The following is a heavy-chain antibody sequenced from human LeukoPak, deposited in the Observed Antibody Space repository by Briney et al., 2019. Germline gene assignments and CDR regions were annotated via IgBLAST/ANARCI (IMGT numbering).Heavy chain of an antibody. CDR3: AKGTTEQPRVYNY. D-gene: IGHD3-10*01. J-gene: IGHJ4*02. CDR1: GFTFSSYA. V-gene: IGHV3-23*01. CDR2: ISGSGGST. Sequence: PGGSLRLSCAASGFTFSSYAMSWVRQAPGEGLEWVSAISGSGGSTYYADSVKGRFTISRDNSKNTLYLQINSLRGEDAAVYYCAKGTTEQPRVYNYWGQGTLVTVSS.